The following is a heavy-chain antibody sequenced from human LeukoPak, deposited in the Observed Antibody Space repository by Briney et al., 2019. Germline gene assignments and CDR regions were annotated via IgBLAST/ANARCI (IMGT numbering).Heavy chain of an antibody. Sequence: PGGSLRLSCAASGFTFSSYGMHWVRQAPGKGLEWVAVIWYDGSNKYYADSVKGRFTISRDNAKNSLYLQMNSLRAEDTAVYYCASGSMVRGLTSNYWGQGTLVTVSS. D-gene: IGHD3-10*01. J-gene: IGHJ4*02. V-gene: IGHV3-33*03. CDR3: ASGSMVRGLTSNY. CDR2: IWYDGSNK. CDR1: GFTFSSYG.